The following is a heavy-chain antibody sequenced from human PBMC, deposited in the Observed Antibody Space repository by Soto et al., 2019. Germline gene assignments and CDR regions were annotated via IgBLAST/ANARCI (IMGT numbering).Heavy chain of an antibody. J-gene: IGHJ5*02. CDR2: IYWDDDK. CDR3: AHSLIGYYYDSSGSNWFDP. CDR1: GFSLSTSGVG. V-gene: IGHV2-5*02. D-gene: IGHD3-22*01. Sequence: QITLKESGPTLVKPTQTLTLTCTFSGFSLSTSGVGVGWIRQPPGKALEWLALIYWDDDKRYSPSLKSRLTITKDTPKNQVVLTMTNMDPVDTVTYYCAHSLIGYYYDSSGSNWFDPWGQGTLVTVSS.